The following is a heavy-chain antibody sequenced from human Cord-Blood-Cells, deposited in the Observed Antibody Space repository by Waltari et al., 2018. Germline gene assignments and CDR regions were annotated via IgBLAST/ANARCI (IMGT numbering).Heavy chain of an antibody. Sequence: QVQLVQSGAEVKKPGASVKVSCKVSGYTLTELSMHWVRQTPGKGLEWMGGFDPEDGETIYAQKVQGRVTMTEETSTDTAYMELSSLRSEDTAVYYCATRSGSSSERGDYWGQGTLVTVSS. CDR2: FDPEDGET. CDR3: ATRSGSSSERGDY. J-gene: IGHJ4*02. D-gene: IGHD6-6*01. V-gene: IGHV1-24*01. CDR1: GYTLTELS.